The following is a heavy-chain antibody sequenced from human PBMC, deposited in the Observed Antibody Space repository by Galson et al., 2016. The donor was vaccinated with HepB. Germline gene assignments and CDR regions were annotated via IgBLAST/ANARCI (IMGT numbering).Heavy chain of an antibody. D-gene: IGHD5-18*01. CDR1: GFTFRTHA. J-gene: IGHJ4*02. V-gene: IGHV3-30*04. CDR3: ARCVDTSMAPFDY. Sequence: SLRLSCAASGFTFRTHAVHWVRQAPGKGLEWVGDSKYYPDSVKGRFTISRDNFKNTLYLQMNSLRPEDTAVYYCARCVDTSMAPFDYWGQGTLLTVSS. CDR2: SK.